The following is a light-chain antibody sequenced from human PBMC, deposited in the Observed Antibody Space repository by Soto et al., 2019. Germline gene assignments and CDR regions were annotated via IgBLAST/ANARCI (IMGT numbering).Light chain of an antibody. CDR1: NIGSKR. CDR3: QLWDGGSGHRV. Sequence: SYELTQPPSVSVAPGKAARITCGGNNIGSKRVHWYQQKPGQAPLLVIYYDRDRPSGIPERFSGSNSGNTATLTISRVEAGDEADYYCQLWDGGSGHRVFGGGTKLTVL. CDR2: YDR. J-gene: IGLJ2*01. V-gene: IGLV3-21*04.